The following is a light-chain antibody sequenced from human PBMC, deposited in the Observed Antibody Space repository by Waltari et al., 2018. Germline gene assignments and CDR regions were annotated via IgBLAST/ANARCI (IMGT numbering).Light chain of an antibody. J-gene: IGLJ1*01. CDR1: SSDVGGDNH. CDR3: SSYAGSNSYV. CDR2: EVS. V-gene: IGLV2-8*01. Sequence: QSALTQPPSASGSPGQSVTISCTGTSSDVGGDNHVYWYQQHPGKAPKLMIYEVSKRPSGVPDRFSGSKSGNTASLTVSGLQAEDEADYYCSSYAGSNSYVFGTGTKVTVL.